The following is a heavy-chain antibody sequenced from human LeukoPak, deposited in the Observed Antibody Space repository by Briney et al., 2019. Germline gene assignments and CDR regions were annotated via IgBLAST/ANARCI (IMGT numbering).Heavy chain of an antibody. CDR3: AKEGEGFDY. Sequence: GGSLRLPCAASGFTFSSYGTHWVRQAPGKGLEWVAVISYDGSNKYYADSVKGRFTISRDNSKNTLYLQMNSLRAEDTVVYYCAKEGEGFDYWGQGTLVTVSS. D-gene: IGHD3-16*01. J-gene: IGHJ4*02. CDR1: GFTFSSYG. V-gene: IGHV3-30*18. CDR2: ISYDGSNK.